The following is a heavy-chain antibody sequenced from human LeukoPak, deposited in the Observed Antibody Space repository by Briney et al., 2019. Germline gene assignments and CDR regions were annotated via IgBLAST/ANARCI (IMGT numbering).Heavy chain of an antibody. D-gene: IGHD3-22*01. J-gene: IGHJ4*02. Sequence: GGSLRLSCAASGFTFSSYAMSWVRQAPGKGLEWVSAISGGGGSTYYADSVKGRFTISRDKSKNTLYLQMNSLRAGDTAVYYCAKSTSYYYDSSGYYFDYWGQGTLVTVSS. CDR3: AKSTSYYYDSSGYYFDY. CDR1: GFTFSSYA. V-gene: IGHV3-23*01. CDR2: ISGGGGST.